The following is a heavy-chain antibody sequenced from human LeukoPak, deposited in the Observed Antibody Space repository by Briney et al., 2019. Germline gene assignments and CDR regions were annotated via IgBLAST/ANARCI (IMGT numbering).Heavy chain of an antibody. D-gene: IGHD4-23*01. V-gene: IGHV1-46*01. Sequence: GASVKVSCKASGYMFITSFMHWVRQAPGQGLEWMGVINPSGTSTDYAQKFQGRVTMTRDTSTNTVYMELSSLRSEDRAVYYCARDSGPDYGGNFHFDYGGRGPLVTVSS. CDR3: ARDSGPDYGGNFHFDY. J-gene: IGHJ4*02. CDR2: INPSGTST. CDR1: GYMFITSF.